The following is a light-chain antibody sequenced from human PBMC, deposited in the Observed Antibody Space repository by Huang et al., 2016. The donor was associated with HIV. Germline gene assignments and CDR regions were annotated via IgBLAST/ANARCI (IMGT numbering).Light chain of an antibody. CDR1: QSLLHSNGYNY. CDR2: LGS. Sequence: EIVMTQSPLSLPVTPGEPASISCRSSQSLLHSNGYNYWVWYLQKPGQSPQLLIYLGSNRASAVPDRFSGSGSGTDFTLKISRVEAEDVGIYYCMQALQTPVFGPGTRVDIK. CDR3: MQALQTPV. J-gene: IGKJ3*01. V-gene: IGKV2-28*01.